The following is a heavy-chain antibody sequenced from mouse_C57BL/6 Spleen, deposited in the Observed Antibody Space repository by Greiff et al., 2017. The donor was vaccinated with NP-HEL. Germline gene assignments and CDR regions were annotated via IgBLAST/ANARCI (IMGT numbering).Heavy chain of an antibody. CDR1: GFTFSSYA. CDR3: TRAGTTVVKGNWLAD. J-gene: IGHJ3*01. V-gene: IGHV5-9-1*02. D-gene: IGHD1-1*01. Sequence: VESGEGLVKPGGSLKLSCAASGFTFSSYAMSWVRQTPEKRLEWVAYISSGGAYLYYPHTVQGRFTISRDHARHTLYLQLSSRKSEDTAMYYWTRAGTTVVKGNWLADWGEGALVTGAA. CDR2: ISSGGAYL.